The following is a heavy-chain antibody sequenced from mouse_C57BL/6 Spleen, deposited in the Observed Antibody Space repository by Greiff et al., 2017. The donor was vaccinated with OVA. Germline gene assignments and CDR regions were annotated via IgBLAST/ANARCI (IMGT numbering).Heavy chain of an antibody. Sequence: QVQLQQSGAELVKPGASVKISCKASGYAFSSYWMNWVKQRPGKGLEWIGQIYPGDGDTNYNGKFKGKATLTADKSSSTAYMQLSSLTSEDSAVYFCARSEGSSHWYFDVWGTGTTVTVSS. V-gene: IGHV1-80*01. CDR2: IYPGDGDT. CDR3: ARSEGSSHWYFDV. D-gene: IGHD1-1*01. CDR1: GYAFSSYW. J-gene: IGHJ1*03.